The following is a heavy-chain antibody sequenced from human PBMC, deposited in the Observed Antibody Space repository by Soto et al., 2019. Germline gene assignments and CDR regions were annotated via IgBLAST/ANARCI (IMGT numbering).Heavy chain of an antibody. CDR2: IKSKTDGGTA. CDR3: TTQNCSGGSCYSGYYYYGLDV. Sequence: EVQLVESGGGLVKPGGSLRLSCAASGFTFSNAWMNWVRQAPGKGLEWVGRIKSKTDGGTADYAAPVKGRFTISRDGSKNTLYLQMDSLITEDTAVYYCTTQNCSGGSCYSGYYYYGLDVWGQGTTVSVSS. V-gene: IGHV3-15*07. CDR1: GFTFSNAW. J-gene: IGHJ6*02. D-gene: IGHD2-15*01.